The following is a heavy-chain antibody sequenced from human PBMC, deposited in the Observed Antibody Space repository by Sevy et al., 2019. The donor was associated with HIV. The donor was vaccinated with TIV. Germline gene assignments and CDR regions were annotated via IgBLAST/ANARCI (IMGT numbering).Heavy chain of an antibody. J-gene: IGHJ3*02. Sequence: GGSLRLSCAASGFTFSSYAMHWVRQAPGKGLEWVAVISYDGSNKYYADSVKGRFTISRDNSKNTMYLQMNSLRAGDTAVYYWAREKYYDMLTGYRSMGAFDIWGQGTMVTVSS. CDR2: ISYDGSNK. CDR1: GFTFSSYA. D-gene: IGHD3-9*01. CDR3: AREKYYDMLTGYRSMGAFDI. V-gene: IGHV3-30*04.